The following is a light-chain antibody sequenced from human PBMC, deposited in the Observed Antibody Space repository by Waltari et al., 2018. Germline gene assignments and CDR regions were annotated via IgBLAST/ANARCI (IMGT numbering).Light chain of an antibody. Sequence: EIVLTQSPGTLSLSPGEGDTLSCRASQSVSKYLAWYQQKPGQAPRLLIYGASSRATGIPDRFSCSGSGTDFSLTISRLEPEDFAVYYCQHCVRLPATFGQGTKVEIK. CDR2: GAS. CDR1: QSVSKY. V-gene: IGKV3-20*01. J-gene: IGKJ1*01. CDR3: QHCVRLPAT.